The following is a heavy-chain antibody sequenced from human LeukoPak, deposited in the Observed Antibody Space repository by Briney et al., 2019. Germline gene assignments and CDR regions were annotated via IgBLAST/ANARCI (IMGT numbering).Heavy chain of an antibody. Sequence: GASVKVSCKASGYTFTGYYMHWVRRAPGQGLEWMGWINPNSGGTNYAQKFQGRVTLTRDTSITTAYMDLTRLTSNDTAVYYCARVEARSSDDSGYPFWGQGTLVSVSS. V-gene: IGHV1-2*02. CDR2: INPNSGGT. J-gene: IGHJ4*02. CDR3: ARVEARSSDDSGYPF. D-gene: IGHD5-12*01. CDR1: GYTFTGYY.